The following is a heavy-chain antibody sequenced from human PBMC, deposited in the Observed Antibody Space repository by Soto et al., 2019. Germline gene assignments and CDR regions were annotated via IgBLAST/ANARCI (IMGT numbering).Heavy chain of an antibody. Sequence: QVQLVQSGPEVKPPGASVTVSCKTSGYTFIAYGLAWLRQAPGQRPEWMGWVSVNDERTHYAHNCQGRVTVSTDRSTTTTYMELRSLTSDDTAVYYCARELNTDSSAFYAVAYWGQGTLVTVSS. CDR1: GYTFIAYG. D-gene: IGHD3-22*01. CDR2: VSVNDERT. J-gene: IGHJ4*02. V-gene: IGHV1-18*01. CDR3: ARELNTDSSAFYAVAY.